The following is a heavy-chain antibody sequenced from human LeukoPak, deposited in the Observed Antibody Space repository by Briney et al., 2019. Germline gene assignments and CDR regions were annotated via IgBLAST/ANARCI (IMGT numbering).Heavy chain of an antibody. CDR3: ARVSGYDWESFYDY. V-gene: IGHV4-59*01. CDR1: GGSISSYY. CDR2: IYYSGST. D-gene: IGHD5-12*01. Sequence: SETLSLTCTVSGGSISSYYWSWIRQPPGKGLEWIGYIYYSGSTNYNPSLKSRFTISVATSKNQFSLKLSSVTAADTAVYYCARVSGYDWESFYDYWGQGTLVTVSS. J-gene: IGHJ4*02.